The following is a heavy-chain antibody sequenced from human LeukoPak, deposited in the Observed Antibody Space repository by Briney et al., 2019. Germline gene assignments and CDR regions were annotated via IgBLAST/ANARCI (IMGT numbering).Heavy chain of an antibody. V-gene: IGHV4-59*01. Sequence: SETLSLTCIVSGGSISPYYWSWLRQPPGKGLEWIGNIRYSGSTNYNPSLKSRVTLSIDTSKKRFSLKLSSVTVADTAVYYCTRGGSRYSSSPDFDYWGQGTLVTVSS. CDR3: TRGGSRYSSSPDFDY. CDR1: GGSISPYY. J-gene: IGHJ4*02. CDR2: IRYSGST. D-gene: IGHD6-6*01.